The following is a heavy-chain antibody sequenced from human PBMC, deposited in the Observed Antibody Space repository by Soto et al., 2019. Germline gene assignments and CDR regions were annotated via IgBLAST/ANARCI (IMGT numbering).Heavy chain of an antibody. CDR3: TRAISGGPFDY. J-gene: IGHJ4*02. CDR2: ISRSSDHM. Sequence: EVQLVESGGGLVKPGGSLRLSCAASGFLFSTYSMNWVRQTPGKGLEWVSSISRSSDHMYYADSVRGRFTISRDNAKNSLFLQMNSLRAEDTAVYYCTRAISGGPFDYWGQGALVTVSS. CDR1: GFLFSTYS. V-gene: IGHV3-21*01. D-gene: IGHD2-15*01.